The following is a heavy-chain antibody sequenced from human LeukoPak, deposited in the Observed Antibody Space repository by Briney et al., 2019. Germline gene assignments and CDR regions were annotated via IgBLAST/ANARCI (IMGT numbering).Heavy chain of an antibody. J-gene: IGHJ2*01. V-gene: IGHV4-4*07. D-gene: IGHD1-26*01. CDR2: IYTSGST. CDR3: ARVRWELLFRGLEYFDL. CDR1: GGSISSYY. Sequence: PSETLSLTRTVSGGSISSYYWSWIRQPAGKGLEWIGRIYTSGSTNYNPSLKSRVTMSVDTSKNQFSLKLSSVTAADTAVYYCARVRWELLFRGLEYFDLWGRGTLVTVSS.